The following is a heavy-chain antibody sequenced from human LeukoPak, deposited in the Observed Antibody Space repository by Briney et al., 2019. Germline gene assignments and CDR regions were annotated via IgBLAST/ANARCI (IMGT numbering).Heavy chain of an antibody. CDR1: GGSISRSSYY. CDR3: ARRNGDYHAFDI. Sequence: SETLSLTCTVSGGSISRSSYYCGWIRQPPGKGLEWIGTISYSGSTYYNPSLKSRVTISVDTSKNQFSLKLSSVTAADTAVYYCARRNGDYHAFDIWGQGTMVTVSS. D-gene: IGHD4-17*01. CDR2: ISYSGST. J-gene: IGHJ3*02. V-gene: IGHV4-39*01.